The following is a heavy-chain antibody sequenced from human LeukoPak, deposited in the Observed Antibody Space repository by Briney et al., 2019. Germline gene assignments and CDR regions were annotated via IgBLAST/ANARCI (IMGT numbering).Heavy chain of an antibody. CDR2: ISGSGGST. D-gene: IGHD1-26*01. CDR1: GFTFSSYA. J-gene: IGHJ4*02. Sequence: GRSLRLSCAASGFTFSSYAMSWVRQAPGKGLEWVSAISGSGGSTYYADSVKGRFTISRDNSKNTLYLQMNSLRAEDTAVYYCANPELLSAIWDYWGQGTLVTVSS. CDR3: ANPELLSAIWDY. V-gene: IGHV3-23*01.